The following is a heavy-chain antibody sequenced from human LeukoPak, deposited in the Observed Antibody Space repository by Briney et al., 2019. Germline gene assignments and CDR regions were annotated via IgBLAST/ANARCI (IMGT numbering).Heavy chain of an antibody. CDR1: GYTFTGYY. Sequence: SVKVSCKASGYTFTGYYMHWVRQAPGQGLEWMGRINPNSGGTNYAQKFQGRVTMTRDTSISTAYMELSRLRSDDTAVYCCARDGAARPEYDYWGQGTLVTVSS. J-gene: IGHJ4*02. D-gene: IGHD6-6*01. CDR2: INPNSGGT. V-gene: IGHV1-2*06. CDR3: ARDGAARPEYDY.